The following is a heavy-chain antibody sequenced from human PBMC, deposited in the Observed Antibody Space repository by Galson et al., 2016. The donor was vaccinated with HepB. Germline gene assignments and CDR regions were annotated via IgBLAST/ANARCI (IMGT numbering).Heavy chain of an antibody. V-gene: IGHV2-5*02. CDR1: GFSLSTSGVS. CDR2: IYWDDDK. Sequence: PALVKPTQTLTLTCTLSGFSLSTSGVSVGWIRQPPGKALEWLALIYWDDDKRYSPSLKSRLTITKATSKNQVVLTMTNMDPVDTATYYCAHRRGYYDFLTGYYKGWVFDYWGQGTLVTVSS. CDR3: AHRRGYYDFLTGYYKGWVFDY. J-gene: IGHJ4*02. D-gene: IGHD3-9*01.